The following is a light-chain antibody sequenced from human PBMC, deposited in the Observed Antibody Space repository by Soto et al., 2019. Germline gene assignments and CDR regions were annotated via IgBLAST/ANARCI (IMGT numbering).Light chain of an antibody. CDR3: QQYNNWPPIT. J-gene: IGKJ5*01. Sequence: EIVMTQSPVTLSVSPGERATLSCRASQTVTTDLAWYQQNPGQAPRLVIHGASTRATDFPARFSGSGSGTEFTLTISSLESEDFAVYYCQQYNNWPPITFGQGTRLEIK. V-gene: IGKV3-15*01. CDR1: QTVTTD. CDR2: GAS.